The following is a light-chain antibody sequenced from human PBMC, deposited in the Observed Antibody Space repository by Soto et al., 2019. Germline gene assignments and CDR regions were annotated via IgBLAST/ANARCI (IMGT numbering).Light chain of an antibody. J-gene: IGLJ2*01. Sequence: QPVLTQSSSASASLGSSVKLTCTLSSGHSSYIIAWHQQQPGKAPRYLMKLEGSGSYNKGSGVPDRFSGSSSGADRYLTLANLQFEDDADYYCETWDSNTRVFGGGTKLSVL. CDR1: SGHSSYI. CDR2: LEGSGSY. V-gene: IGLV4-60*02. CDR3: ETWDSNTRV.